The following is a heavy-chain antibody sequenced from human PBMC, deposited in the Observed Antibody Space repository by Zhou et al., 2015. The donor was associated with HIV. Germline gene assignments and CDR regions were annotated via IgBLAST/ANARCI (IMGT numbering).Heavy chain of an antibody. CDR1: GFPVSSNY. D-gene: IGHD3-16*01. CDR3: ARVSFTAFDI. J-gene: IGHJ3*02. V-gene: IGHV3-53*01. Sequence: EVQLVESGGGLIQPGGSLRLSCAASGFPVSSNYMNWVRQPPGKGLEWVSIIYSGPTTYYADSVKGRFTISRDNSKNTLYLQMNSLRAGDTAVYYCARVSFTAFDIWGQGTMVTVSS. CDR2: IYSGPTT.